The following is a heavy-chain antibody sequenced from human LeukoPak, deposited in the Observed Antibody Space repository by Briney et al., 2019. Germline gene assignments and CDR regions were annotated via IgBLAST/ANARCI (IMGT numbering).Heavy chain of an antibody. D-gene: IGHD1-1*01. Sequence: SETLSLTCSVSGYSISRGHHWGWIRQPPGKGLEWIGSVHRSGSTYYIPSLKSRVTISADTSKNQFSLKLSSVAAADTAVYYCTRDDWNPDFWGQGTLVTVSS. J-gene: IGHJ4*02. CDR3: TRDDWNPDF. CDR1: GYSISRGHH. V-gene: IGHV4-38-2*02. CDR2: VHRSGST.